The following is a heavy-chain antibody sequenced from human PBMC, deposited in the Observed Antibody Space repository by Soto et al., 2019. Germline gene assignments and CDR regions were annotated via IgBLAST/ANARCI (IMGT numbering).Heavy chain of an antibody. CDR3: ARGESGYSSSYYYFDY. V-gene: IGHV3-21*01. J-gene: IGHJ4*02. CDR2: ISSSSSYI. Sequence: GSLRLSCAASGFTVSSYSMNWVRQAPGKGLEWVSSISSSSSYIYYADSVKGRFTISRDNAKNSLYLQMNSLRAEDTAVYYCARGESGYSSSYYYFDYWGQGTLVTVSS. CDR1: GFTVSSYS. D-gene: IGHD6-6*01.